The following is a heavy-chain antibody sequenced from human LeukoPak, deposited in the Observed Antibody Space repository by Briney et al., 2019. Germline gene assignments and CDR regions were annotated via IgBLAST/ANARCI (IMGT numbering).Heavy chain of an antibody. CDR1: GFTFSSYG. V-gene: IGHV3-33*01. CDR2: IWYDGSNK. CDR3: ARDRSPRAFDY. D-gene: IGHD2-15*01. J-gene: IGHJ4*02. Sequence: PGRSLRLSCAASGFTFSSYGMHWVRQAPGKGLEWVAVIWYDGSNKYYADSVKGRFTISRDNSKNTLYLQMNSLRAEDTAVYYCARDRSPRAFDYWGQGTLVTVPS.